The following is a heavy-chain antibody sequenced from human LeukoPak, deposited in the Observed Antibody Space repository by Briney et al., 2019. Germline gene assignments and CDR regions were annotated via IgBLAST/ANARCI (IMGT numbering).Heavy chain of an antibody. CDR1: GFTFSSYW. D-gene: IGHD2-15*01. Sequence: GGSLRLSCAASGFTFSSYWMSWVRQAPGKGLEWVANIKQDGSEKYYVDSVKGRFTISRDNAKNSLYLQMNSLRAEDTAVYYCARENYLLIESSAFDIWGQGTMVTVSS. V-gene: IGHV3-7*01. CDR3: ARENYLLIESSAFDI. CDR2: IKQDGSEK. J-gene: IGHJ3*02.